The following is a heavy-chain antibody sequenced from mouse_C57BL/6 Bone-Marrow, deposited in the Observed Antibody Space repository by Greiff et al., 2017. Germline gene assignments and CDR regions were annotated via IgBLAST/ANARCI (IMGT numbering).Heavy chain of an antibody. D-gene: IGHD1-1*01. Sequence: VQLQQSGAELVRPGASVKLSCTASGFNIKDDYMHWVKQRPEQGLEWIGWIDPENGDTEYASKFQGKATITADTSSNTAYLQLSSLTSEDTAVYYCTTSPYNYGSSYWYFDVWGTGTTVTVSS. CDR3: TTSPYNYGSSYWYFDV. CDR2: IDPENGDT. V-gene: IGHV14-4*01. CDR1: GFNIKDDY. J-gene: IGHJ1*03.